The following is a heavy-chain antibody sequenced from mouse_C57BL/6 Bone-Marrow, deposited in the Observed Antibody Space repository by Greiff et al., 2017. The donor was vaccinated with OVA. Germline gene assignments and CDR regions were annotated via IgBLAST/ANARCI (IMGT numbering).Heavy chain of an antibody. D-gene: IGHD2-2*01. J-gene: IGHJ3*01. Sequence: EVQLQQSGGGLVQPGGSLKLSCAASGFTFSDYYMYWVRQTPEKRLEWVAYISNGGGSTYYPDTVKGRFTISRDNAKNTLYLQMSRLKSEDTAMYYCARGYDLWFAYWGQGTLVTVSA. CDR2: ISNGGGST. V-gene: IGHV5-12*01. CDR1: GFTFSDYY. CDR3: ARGYDLWFAY.